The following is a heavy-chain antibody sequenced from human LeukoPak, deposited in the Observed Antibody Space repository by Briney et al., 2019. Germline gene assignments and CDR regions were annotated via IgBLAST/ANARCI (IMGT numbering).Heavy chain of an antibody. V-gene: IGHV6-1*01. CDR2: AYYRSKWYN. CDR1: GGCVSSNSAA. Sequence: SQTLSLTCAISGGCVSSNSAAWNWIRQSPSRGLEWLRRAYYRSKWYNDYAVSVKSRITINPDTSKNQFSLQLNSVTPEDTAVYYCASTSSYTSNAFDIWGQGTMVTVSS. D-gene: IGHD3-16*01. CDR3: ASTSSYTSNAFDI. J-gene: IGHJ3*02.